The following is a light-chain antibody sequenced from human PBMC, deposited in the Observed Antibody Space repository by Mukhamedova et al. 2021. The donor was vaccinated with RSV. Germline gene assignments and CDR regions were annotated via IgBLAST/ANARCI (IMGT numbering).Light chain of an antibody. V-gene: IGKV1-39*01. Sequence: WYQRRVHGKAPNLLIYFTSTLHSGVPSRFSGSGSGTDFTLTISSLQHEDFATYYCQQSDRGLTFGGGTKVEIK. CDR2: FTS. CDR3: QQSDRGLT. J-gene: IGKJ4*01.